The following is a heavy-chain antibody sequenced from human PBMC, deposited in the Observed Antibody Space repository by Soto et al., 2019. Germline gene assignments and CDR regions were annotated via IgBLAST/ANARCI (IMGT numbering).Heavy chain of an antibody. CDR2: ISGSGDGT. D-gene: IGHD5-18*01. J-gene: IGHJ4*02. CDR3: AGPGYSSQDY. CDR1: VFTCSSFA. V-gene: IGHV3-23*01. Sequence: PWWSLRLSCSASVFTCSSFALSWFRQAPGKGLEWVSAISGSGDGTDYADSVKGRFTISRDNSKNTLYLQMNSLRAEDTAVYYCAGPGYSSQDYWGQGALVTVSS.